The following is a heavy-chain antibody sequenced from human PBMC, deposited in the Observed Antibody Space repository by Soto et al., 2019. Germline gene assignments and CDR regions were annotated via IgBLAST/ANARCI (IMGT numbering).Heavy chain of an antibody. Sequence: QVQLVQSGAEVKKPGASVKLSCKASGYTFTNFGLTGVRQAPGQGLEWRGCINTYNDNSNYARKLKGRVTMTTDTATNTAYMELRTLRSGDTAVYYCARTKHGDWFDPWGQGTLVTVSS. J-gene: IGHJ5*02. D-gene: IGHD3-10*01. CDR3: ARTKHGDWFDP. CDR1: GYTFTNFG. CDR2: INTYNDNS. V-gene: IGHV1-18*01.